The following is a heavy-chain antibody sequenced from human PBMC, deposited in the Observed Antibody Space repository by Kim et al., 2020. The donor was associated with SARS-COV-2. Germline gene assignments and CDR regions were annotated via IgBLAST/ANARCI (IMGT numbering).Heavy chain of an antibody. Sequence: SETLSLTCTVSGGSISSYYWSWIRQPPGKGLEWIGYIYYSGSTNYNPSLKSRVTISVDTSKNQFSLKLSSVTAADTAVYYCARRSRDGYNDQFDYWGQGTLVTVSS. V-gene: IGHV4-59*01. CDR3: ARRSRDGYNDQFDY. CDR1: GGSISSYY. CDR2: IYYSGST. D-gene: IGHD5-12*01. J-gene: IGHJ4*02.